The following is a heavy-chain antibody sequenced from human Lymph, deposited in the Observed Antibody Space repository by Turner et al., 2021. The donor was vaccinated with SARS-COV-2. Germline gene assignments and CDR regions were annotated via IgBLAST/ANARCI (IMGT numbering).Heavy chain of an antibody. CDR3: ATLFTIPYYSDSSGYYTDY. D-gene: IGHD3-22*01. J-gene: IGHJ4*02. CDR1: GFTFSSYA. V-gene: IGHV3-30*04. Sequence: QVQLVESGGGVVQPGRSLSLSCAASGFTFSSYAMHWVRQAPGKGLEWVAVISYDGSNKYYADSVKGRFTISRDNSKNTLYLQVNSLRAEDTAVFYCATLFTIPYYSDSSGYYTDYWGQGTLVTVS. CDR2: ISYDGSNK.